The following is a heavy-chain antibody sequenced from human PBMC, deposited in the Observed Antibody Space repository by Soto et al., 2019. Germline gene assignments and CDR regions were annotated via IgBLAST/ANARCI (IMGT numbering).Heavy chain of an antibody. CDR2: ISADQKNI. D-gene: IGHD3-3*01. CDR1: GFTFSPYA. CDR3: ARDVRKLRFFGY. Sequence: GGSLRLSCAASGFTFSPYAMHWVRQAPGKGLEWVAIISADQKNIYYADSVEGRFTISRDNSENTLYLQMDGLRTEGTAVYYCARDVRKLRFFGYWGQGTPVTVSS. V-gene: IGHV3-30*04. J-gene: IGHJ4*02.